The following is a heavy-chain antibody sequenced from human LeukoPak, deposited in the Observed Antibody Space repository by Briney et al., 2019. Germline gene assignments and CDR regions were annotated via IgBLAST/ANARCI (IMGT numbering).Heavy chain of an antibody. CDR1: GYTCTSYG. CDR2: NSAYNGNT. D-gene: IGHD3-9*01. Sequence: ASVKVSCKASGYTCTSYGISWVRQAPGQGLEWMGWNSAYNGNTNYAQKLQGRVTMTTDTSTSTAYMELRSLRSDDTAVYYCARTIPPEKVHDALGWFDPWGQGTLVTVSS. V-gene: IGHV1-18*01. J-gene: IGHJ5*02. CDR3: ARTIPPEKVHDALGWFDP.